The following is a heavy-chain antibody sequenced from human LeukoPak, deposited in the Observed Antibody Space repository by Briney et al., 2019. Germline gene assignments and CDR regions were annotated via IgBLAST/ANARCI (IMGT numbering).Heavy chain of an antibody. V-gene: IGHV3-53*01. CDR2: IYRGGSY. CDR3: ARDGWSIRGSGSYSAYYGMDV. Sequence: GGSLRLSCAASGFTASSNYMSGFRKAPGKGLEWVSVIYRGGSYYYADSVKGRFTISRDNSKNTLYLQMNSLRAEDTAVYYCARDGWSIRGSGSYSAYYGMDVWGQGTTVTVSS. D-gene: IGHD3-10*01. CDR1: GFTASSNY. J-gene: IGHJ6*02.